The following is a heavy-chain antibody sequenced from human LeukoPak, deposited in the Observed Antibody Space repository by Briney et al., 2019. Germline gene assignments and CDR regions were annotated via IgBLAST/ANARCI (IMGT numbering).Heavy chain of an antibody. J-gene: IGHJ4*02. V-gene: IGHV3-7*01. CDR3: ARSGDYIMARTSFDY. CDR1: GFSFSTYW. Sequence: GGSLRLSCAVSGFSFSTYWMTWGRQATGKGLEWVGNIKQDGSEKYYGDSVKGRFTISRDNPKNTLYLQMNSLRDEDTAVYYCARSGDYIMARTSFDYRGQGTLVTVSS. CDR2: IKQDGSEK. D-gene: IGHD5-12*01.